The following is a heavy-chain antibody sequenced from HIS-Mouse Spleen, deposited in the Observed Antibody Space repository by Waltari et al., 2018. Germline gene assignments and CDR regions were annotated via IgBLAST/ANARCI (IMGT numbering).Heavy chain of an antibody. J-gene: IGHJ6*02. D-gene: IGHD6-6*01. CDR3: ATYLGVYGAARRVSDGYYYYGMDV. CDR2: ISSSSSYI. V-gene: IGHV3-21*01. CDR1: GFTFSSYS. Sequence: EVQLVESGGGLVKPGGSLRLSCAASGFTFSSYSMNWVRQASGKGLEWVPSISSSSSYIYYADSVKGRFTISRDNAKNSLYLQMNSLRAEDTAVYYCATYLGVYGAARRVSDGYYYYGMDVWGQGTTVTVSS.